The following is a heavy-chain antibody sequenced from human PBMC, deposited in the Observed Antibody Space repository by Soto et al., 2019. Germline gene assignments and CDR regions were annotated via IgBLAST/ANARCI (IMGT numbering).Heavy chain of an antibody. CDR3: ARERAVGLYLDD. D-gene: IGHD6-19*01. CDR1: GDTFTNLG. V-gene: IGHV1-18*04. J-gene: IGHJ4*02. CDR2: ISAFNGNT. Sequence: QVQLLQSGPEVKKPGTSVKVSCKASGDTFTNLGISWVRQAPGQGLEWMGWISAFNGNTNYAQKVQGRVTMTTETSTRTLYMELRSLRSDDTAVYYCARERAVGLYLDDWGQGTRVTVSS.